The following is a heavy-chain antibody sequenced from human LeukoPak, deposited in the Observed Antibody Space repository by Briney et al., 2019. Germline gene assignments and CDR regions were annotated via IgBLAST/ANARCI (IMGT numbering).Heavy chain of an antibody. D-gene: IGHD4-17*01. CDR1: GYTFNDYY. CDR3: ATGDSGDYLVLTY. V-gene: IGHV1-2*02. Sequence: ASVKVSCKASGYTFNDYYMHWVRQAPGQGLEWMGWINPYSGDTNYAQKFQGRVTVTRDTSISTAYMELSRLRSDDAAVYYCATGDSGDYLVLTYWGQGTLVTVSP. CDR2: INPYSGDT. J-gene: IGHJ4*02.